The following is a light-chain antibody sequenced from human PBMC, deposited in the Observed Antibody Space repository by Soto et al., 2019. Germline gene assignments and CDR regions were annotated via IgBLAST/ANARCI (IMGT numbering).Light chain of an antibody. CDR2: ETS. Sequence: EIVLTQSTSTLSWSPGERATLSCAASQTVGGHFAWYQQKPGQAPRLLISETSNRATGIPGRFSGSGYGTDVNLTISSLETEDFAVYYCQHHSNWLRTFGGGTKVDIK. CDR1: QTVGGH. CDR3: QHHSNWLRT. J-gene: IGKJ4*01. V-gene: IGKV3-11*01.